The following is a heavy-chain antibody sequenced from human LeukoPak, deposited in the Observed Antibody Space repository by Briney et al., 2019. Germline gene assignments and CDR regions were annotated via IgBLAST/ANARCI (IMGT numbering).Heavy chain of an antibody. CDR3: ARGIRGYSGYDRSGEYDY. D-gene: IGHD5-12*01. CDR2: INHSGST. Sequence: PSETLSLTCAVYGGSFSGYYWSWIRQPPGKGLEWIGEINHSGSTNYNPSLKSRVTISVDTSKNQFSLKLSSVTAADTAVYYCARGIRGYSGYDRSGEYDYWGQGTLVTVSS. J-gene: IGHJ4*02. CDR1: GGSFSGYY. V-gene: IGHV4-34*01.